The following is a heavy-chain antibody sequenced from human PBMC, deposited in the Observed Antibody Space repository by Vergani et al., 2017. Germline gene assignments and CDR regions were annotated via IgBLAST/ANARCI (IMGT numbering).Heavy chain of an antibody. J-gene: IGHJ6*03. D-gene: IGHD2-2*02. CDR1: GGTFSSYA. CDR3: ARVSVLVPAAISLEYYYYMDV. Sequence: QVQLVQSGAEVKKPGSSVKVSCKASGGTFSSYAISWVRQAPGQGLEWMGGIIPIFGTANYAQKFKGRVTITADESTSTAYMELISLRSEDTAVYYCARVSVLVPAAISLEYYYYMDVWDKGTTATASS. CDR2: IIPIFGTA. V-gene: IGHV1-69*01.